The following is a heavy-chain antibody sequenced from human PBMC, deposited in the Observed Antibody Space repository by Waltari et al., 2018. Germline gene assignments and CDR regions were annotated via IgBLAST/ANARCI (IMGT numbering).Heavy chain of an antibody. Sequence: QVQLQESGPGLVKPSETLSLTCTVSGGSISSYYWSWIRQPAGTGLGWIGRIYTSGSTTYNPSLKGRVTMSVDTSKNQFSLKLSSVTAADTAVYYCARDKDTIFGVVTPGRYFDLWGRGTLVTVSS. CDR1: GGSISSYY. J-gene: IGHJ2*01. V-gene: IGHV4-4*07. D-gene: IGHD3-3*01. CDR2: IYTSGST. CDR3: ARDKDTIFGVVTPGRYFDL.